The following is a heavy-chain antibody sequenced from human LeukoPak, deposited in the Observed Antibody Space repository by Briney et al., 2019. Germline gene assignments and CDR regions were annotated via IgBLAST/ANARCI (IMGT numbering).Heavy chain of an antibody. V-gene: IGHV4-34*01. CDR3: ASRDY. Sequence: SETLSLTCAVYGGSFSGYYWSWNRQPPGKGLEWIGEINHSGSTNYNLSLKSRVTISVDTSKNQFSLKLSSVTTADTAVYYCASRDYWGQGTLVTVSS. CDR2: INHSGST. J-gene: IGHJ4*02. CDR1: GGSFSGYY.